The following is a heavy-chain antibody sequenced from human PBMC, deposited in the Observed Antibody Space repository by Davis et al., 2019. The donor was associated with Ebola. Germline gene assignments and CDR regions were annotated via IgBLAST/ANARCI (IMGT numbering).Heavy chain of an antibody. J-gene: IGHJ3*02. CDR3: ASLRRTITGMDDAFDI. CDR1: GYTFTSYW. Sequence: GESLKISCQASGYTFTSYWISWVRQMPGKGLEWMGIIYTGDSDTRYSPSFRGQVTISADKSIKTAFLQWSSLKASDTAMYYCASLRRTITGMDDAFDIWGQGTMVTVSS. CDR2: IYTGDSDT. V-gene: IGHV5-51*01. D-gene: IGHD2-8*02.